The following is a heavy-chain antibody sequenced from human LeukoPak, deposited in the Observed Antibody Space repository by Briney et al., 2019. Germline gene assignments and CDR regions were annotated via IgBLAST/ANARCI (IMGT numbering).Heavy chain of an antibody. CDR2: INSDGSST. D-gene: IGHD4-17*01. Sequence: GGSLRLSCAASGFTFSSYWMHWVRQAPGKGLVWVSRINSDGSSTSYADSVKGRFTISRDNAKNTLYLQMNSLRAEDTAVYYCARGAYGDPYIFDYWGQGTLVTVSS. CDR3: ARGAYGDPYIFDY. J-gene: IGHJ4*02. CDR1: GFTFSSYW. V-gene: IGHV3-74*01.